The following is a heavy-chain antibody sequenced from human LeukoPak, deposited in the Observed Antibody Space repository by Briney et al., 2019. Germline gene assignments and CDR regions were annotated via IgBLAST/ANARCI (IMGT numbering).Heavy chain of an antibody. D-gene: IGHD5-24*01. J-gene: IGHJ3*02. CDR3: ARDRRFNAFDI. Sequence: GGSLRLSCAAPGFTFSSYGMHWVRQAPGKGLEWGAVIWYDGSNKYYADSVKGRFTISRDNSKNMLYLQMNSLRAEDTAVYYCARDRRFNAFDIWGQGTMVTVSS. V-gene: IGHV3-33*01. CDR2: IWYDGSNK. CDR1: GFTFSSYG.